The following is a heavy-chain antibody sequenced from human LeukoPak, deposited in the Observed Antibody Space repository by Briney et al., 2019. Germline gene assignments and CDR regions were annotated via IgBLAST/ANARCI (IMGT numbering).Heavy chain of an antibody. J-gene: IGHJ4*02. CDR2: IKSDGSRT. D-gene: IGHD2-15*01. V-gene: IGHV3-74*01. CDR3: ARYCSDGRCRSDRFDY. Sequence: GGSLRLSCAASGFSFSDYWVHWVRQAPGKGLVWVSRIKSDGSRTDYADSVRGRFTVSRDNAKNRLYLQMNSLRAEDTAVYYCARYCSDGRCRSDRFDYWGQGALVTVSS. CDR1: GFSFSDYW.